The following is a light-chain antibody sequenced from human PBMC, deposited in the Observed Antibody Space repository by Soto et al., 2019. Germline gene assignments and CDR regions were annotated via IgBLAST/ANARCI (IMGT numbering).Light chain of an antibody. V-gene: IGLV2-14*03. CDR1: ISDVGAYNF. CDR2: NVY. J-gene: IGLJ1*01. Sequence: QSVLTQPASVSGSPGQSITISCTGTISDVGAYNFVSWHQQHPGKAPKLMIYNVYDRPSGISYRFSGSKSGNTASLTISGLQGEDEADYYCSAYTVSRTYVFGTGTKDIVL. CDR3: SAYTVSRTYV.